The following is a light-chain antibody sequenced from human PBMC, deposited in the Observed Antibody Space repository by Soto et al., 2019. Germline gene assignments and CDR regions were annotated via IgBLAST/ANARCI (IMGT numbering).Light chain of an antibody. CDR1: SSDVGGYNY. J-gene: IGLJ1*01. CDR3: FSYAGSYSFV. Sequence: QSALTQPRSVSGSPGQSVIISCTGTSSDVGGYNYVSWYQQQSGKAPKLMIYDVSKRPSGVPGRFSGAKSGNRASLTISGLQAEDEADYYCFSYAGSYSFVFGSGTKLTVL. CDR2: DVS. V-gene: IGLV2-11*01.